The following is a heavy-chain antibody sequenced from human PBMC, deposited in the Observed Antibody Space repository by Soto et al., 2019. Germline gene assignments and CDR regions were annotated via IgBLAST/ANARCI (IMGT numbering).Heavy chain of an antibody. CDR1: GYTFTSYY. Sequence: QVQLVQSGAEVKKPGASVKVSCKASGYTFTSYYMNWVRQAPGQGLEWLGIINPSGGYTTYAQRFLGRLTMTSDTYTSTVHMVLGNLTSEDTAVYYCARGVSIVVVPAPYDHWGEGTLGTVSS. D-gene: IGHD2-21*02. J-gene: IGHJ5*02. V-gene: IGHV1-46*03. CDR3: ARGVSIVVVPAPYDH. CDR2: INPSGGYT.